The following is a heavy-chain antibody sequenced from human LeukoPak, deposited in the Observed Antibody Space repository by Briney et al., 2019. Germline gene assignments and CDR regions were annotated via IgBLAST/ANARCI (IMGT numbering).Heavy chain of an antibody. CDR1: GYTFTDYY. J-gene: IGHJ1*01. CDR2: IIPIFGTA. CDR3: ARSEATVPEYFQH. Sequence: GASVKVSCKASGYTFTDYYMHWVRQAPGQGLEWMGGIIPIFGTANYAQKFQGRVTITADESTSTAYMELSSLRSEDTAVYYCARSEATVPEYFQHWGQGTLVTVSS. D-gene: IGHD4-17*01. V-gene: IGHV1-69*13.